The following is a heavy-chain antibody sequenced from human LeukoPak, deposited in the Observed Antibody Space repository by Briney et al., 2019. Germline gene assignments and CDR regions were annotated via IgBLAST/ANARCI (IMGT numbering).Heavy chain of an antibody. Sequence: PGRSLRLSCAASGFTFSSYSMKWVRQAPGKGLEWVSSISSSSSYIYYADSVKGRFTITRDNAKNSLYLQMNSLRAEDTAVYYCAREELRCFDRTYDYWGQGTLVTVSS. CDR2: ISSSSSYI. CDR1: GFTFSSYS. J-gene: IGHJ4*02. D-gene: IGHD3-9*01. CDR3: AREELRCFDRTYDY. V-gene: IGHV3-21*01.